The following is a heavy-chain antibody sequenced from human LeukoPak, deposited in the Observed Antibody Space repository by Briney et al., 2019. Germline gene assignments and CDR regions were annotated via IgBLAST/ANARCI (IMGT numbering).Heavy chain of an antibody. CDR2: IATAGDP. CDR3: ARDRGYCSSTSCYYYGMDV. J-gene: IGHJ6*04. Sequence: GGSLRLSCAASGFTFSSYDMHWVRQATGKGLEWVSAIATAGDPYYPGSVKGRFTISRENAKNSLYLQMNSLRAGDTAVYYCARDRGYCSSTSCYYYGMDVWGKGTTVTVSS. CDR1: GFTFSSYD. V-gene: IGHV3-13*05. D-gene: IGHD2-2*01.